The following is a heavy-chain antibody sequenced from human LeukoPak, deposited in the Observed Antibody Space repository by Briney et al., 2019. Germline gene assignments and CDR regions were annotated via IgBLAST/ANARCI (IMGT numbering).Heavy chain of an antibody. CDR3: AISSMTTVVTLLDY. CDR1: GYTFTGYY. D-gene: IGHD4-23*01. J-gene: IGHJ4*02. CDR2: INPNSGGT. Sequence: GASVKVSCKASGYTFTGYYMHWVRQAPGQGLEWMGWINPNSGGTNYAQKFQGRVTMTRDTSISTAYMELSRLRSDDTAVYYCAISSMTTVVTLLDYWGQGTLVTVSS. V-gene: IGHV1-2*02.